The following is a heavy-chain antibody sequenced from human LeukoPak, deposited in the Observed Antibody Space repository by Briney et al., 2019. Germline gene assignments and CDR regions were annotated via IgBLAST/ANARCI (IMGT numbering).Heavy chain of an antibody. Sequence: SETLSLTCTVSGGSISSYYWSWIRQPPGKGLEWIGYIYYSGSTNYNPSLKSRVTISVDTSKNQFSLKLSSVTAADTAVYYCARSGSSTSCCSWDWFDPWGQGTLVTVSS. CDR1: GGSISSYY. CDR2: IYYSGST. D-gene: IGHD2-2*01. J-gene: IGHJ5*02. CDR3: ARSGSSTSCCSWDWFDP. V-gene: IGHV4-59*01.